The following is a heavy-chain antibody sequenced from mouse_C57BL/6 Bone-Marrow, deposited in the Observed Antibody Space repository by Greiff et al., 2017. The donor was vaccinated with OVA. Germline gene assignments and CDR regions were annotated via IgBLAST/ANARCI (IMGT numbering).Heavy chain of an antibody. J-gene: IGHJ3*01. CDR1: GYTFTSYW. D-gene: IGHD2-14*01. Sequence: QVQLQQPGAELVMPGASVKLSCKASGYTFTSYWMPWVKQRPGQGLEWIGEIDPSDSYTNYNQKFKGKSTLTVDKSSSTAYMQHSSLISEDAAVYYCAREVRRDWFAYWGQGTLVTVSA. V-gene: IGHV1-69*01. CDR3: AREVRRDWFAY. CDR2: IDPSDSYT.